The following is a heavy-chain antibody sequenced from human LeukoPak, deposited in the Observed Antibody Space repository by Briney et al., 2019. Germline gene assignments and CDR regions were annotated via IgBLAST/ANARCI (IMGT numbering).Heavy chain of an antibody. CDR3: TTTTDHDY. D-gene: IGHD2/OR15-2a*01. Sequence: QPGGSLRLSCAASGFTFSGSAMHWVRQASGKGLEWVGRIRSKANSYATAYAASVKGRFTISRDDSKNTAHLQMNSLKTEDTAVYYCTTTTDHDYWGQGTLVTVSS. V-gene: IGHV3-73*01. J-gene: IGHJ4*02. CDR1: GFTFSGSA. CDR2: IRSKANSYAT.